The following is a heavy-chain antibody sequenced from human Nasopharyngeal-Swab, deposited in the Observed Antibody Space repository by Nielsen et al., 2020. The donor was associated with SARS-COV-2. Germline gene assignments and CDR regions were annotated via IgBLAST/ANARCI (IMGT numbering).Heavy chain of an antibody. D-gene: IGHD5-18*01. J-gene: IGHJ4*02. Sequence: SETLSLTCTVSGGSISSGDCYWSWIRQPPGKGLEWIGYIYYSGSTYYNPSLKSRVTISVDTSKNQFSLKLSSVTAADTAVYYCARTDGYSYGYYFDYWGQGTLVTVSS. V-gene: IGHV4-30-4*08. CDR3: ARTDGYSYGYYFDY. CDR2: IYYSGST. CDR1: GGSISSGDCY.